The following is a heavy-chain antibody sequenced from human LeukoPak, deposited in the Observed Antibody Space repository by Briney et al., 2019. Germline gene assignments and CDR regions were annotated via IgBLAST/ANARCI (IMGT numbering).Heavy chain of an antibody. Sequence: SVKVSCKASGGTFSSYAISWVRQAPGQGLEWMGRIIPILGIANYAQKFQGRVTITADKSTSTAYVELSSLRSEDTAVYYCASVLSGIAVAGSFDPWSQGTLVTVSS. J-gene: IGHJ5*02. D-gene: IGHD6-19*01. V-gene: IGHV1-69*04. CDR1: GGTFSSYA. CDR3: ASVLSGIAVAGSFDP. CDR2: IIPILGIA.